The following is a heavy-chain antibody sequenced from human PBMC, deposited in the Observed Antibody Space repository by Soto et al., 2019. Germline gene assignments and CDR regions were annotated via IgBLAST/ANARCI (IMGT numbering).Heavy chain of an antibody. CDR3: ASDTTRIAVAGYYYYYGMDV. V-gene: IGHV3-7*01. Sequence: GGSLRLSCAASGFTFNTYWMSWVRQAPGTGLEWVANINQDGSEKFCVDSVKGRFTISRDNAKNSLYLQMSSLRAEDTAIYYCASDTTRIAVAGYYYYYGMDVWGQGTTVTVSS. CDR2: INQDGSEK. J-gene: IGHJ6*02. CDR1: GFTFNTYW. D-gene: IGHD6-13*01.